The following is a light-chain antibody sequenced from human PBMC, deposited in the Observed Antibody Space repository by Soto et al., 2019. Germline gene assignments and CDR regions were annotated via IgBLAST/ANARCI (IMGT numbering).Light chain of an antibody. CDR2: EVS. CDR1: SSGVGGYNY. J-gene: IGLJ3*02. V-gene: IGLV2-14*01. CDR3: SSYTSSITWV. Sequence: QSALTQPASVSGSPGQSITISCTGTSSGVGGYNYVSWYQQYPGKAPKLIIYEVSDRPSGVSNRFSGSKSGNTASLTISGLQAEDEADYYCSSYTSSITWVFGGGTKLTVL.